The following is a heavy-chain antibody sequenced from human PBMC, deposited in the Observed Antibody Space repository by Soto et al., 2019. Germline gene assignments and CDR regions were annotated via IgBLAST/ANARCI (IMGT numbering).Heavy chain of an antibody. Sequence: QVQLVQSGAEVKKPGASVKVSCKASGYTFTSYGISWVRQAPGQGLEWMGWISAYNGNTNYAQKLQGRVTMTTDTSTSTAYTELRSLRSDDTAVYYCARAKGFWSGSNEGDWFDPWGQGTLVTVSS. V-gene: IGHV1-18*01. D-gene: IGHD3-3*01. J-gene: IGHJ5*02. CDR1: GYTFTSYG. CDR2: ISAYNGNT. CDR3: ARAKGFWSGSNEGDWFDP.